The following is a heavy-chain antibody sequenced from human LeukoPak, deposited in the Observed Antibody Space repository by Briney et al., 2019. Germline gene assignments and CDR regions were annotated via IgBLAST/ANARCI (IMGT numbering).Heavy chain of an antibody. CDR1: GGSISSYY. CDR2: ISYSGST. CDR3: ARGSSGYSYG. J-gene: IGHJ4*02. D-gene: IGHD5-18*01. Sequence: PSETLSLTCTVSGGSISSYYWSWIRQPPGKGLEWIGYISYSGSTNYNPSLKSRVTMSVDTSKNQFSLKLSSVTAADTAVYYCARGSSGYSYGWGQGTLVTVSS. V-gene: IGHV4-59*01.